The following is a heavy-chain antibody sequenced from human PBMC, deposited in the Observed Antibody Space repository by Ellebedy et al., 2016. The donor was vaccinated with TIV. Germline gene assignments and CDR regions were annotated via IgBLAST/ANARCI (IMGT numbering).Heavy chain of an antibody. CDR3: ARLPRGVDAFDI. CDR1: GYSFTNNW. Sequence: GESLKISCEGSGYSFTNNWISWVRQMPGKGLEWMGRIDPSDSYANYSPSFQGNVTISADKSINTAYLQWSSLKASDTAMYYCARLPRGVDAFDIWGQGTIVTVSS. J-gene: IGHJ3*02. CDR2: IDPSDSYA. D-gene: IGHD3-16*01. V-gene: IGHV5-10-1*01.